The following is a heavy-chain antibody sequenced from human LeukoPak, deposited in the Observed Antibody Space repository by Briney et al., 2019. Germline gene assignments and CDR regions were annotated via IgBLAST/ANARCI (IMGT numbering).Heavy chain of an antibody. J-gene: IGHJ4*02. CDR3: AKDRLRIGRFLEWSTLYYFDY. CDR1: GFTFSSYA. CDR2: ISGSGGST. V-gene: IGHV3-23*01. Sequence: GGSLRLSCAASGFTFSSYAMSWVRQAPGKGLEWVSGISGSGGSTYYADSVKGRFTISRDNSKNTRYLQMSSLRSEDTAVYYCAKDRLRIGRFLEWSTLYYFDYWGQGTLVTVSS. D-gene: IGHD3-3*01.